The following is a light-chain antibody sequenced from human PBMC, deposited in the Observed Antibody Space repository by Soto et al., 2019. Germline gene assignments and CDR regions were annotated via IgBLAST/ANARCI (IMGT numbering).Light chain of an antibody. V-gene: IGKV1-8*01. CDR2: AAS. CDR3: QQYYSYHTLT. Sequence: AIRMTQSPSSFSASTGVRVTITCRASQGISSYLAWYQQKPGKAPKLLIYAASTLQSGVPSRFSGSGSGTDFTLTNSCLQSEDFATYDCQQYYSYHTLTSGQGTKVEIK. CDR1: QGISSY. J-gene: IGKJ1*01.